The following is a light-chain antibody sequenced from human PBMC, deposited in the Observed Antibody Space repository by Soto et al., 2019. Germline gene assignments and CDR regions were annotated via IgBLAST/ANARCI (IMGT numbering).Light chain of an antibody. CDR3: SSFAGNNNLV. CDR1: SSDVGGYNY. CDR2: EVS. Sequence: QSALTQPPSASGSPGQSVTISCTGTSSDVGGYNYVSWYQQHPGTAPKLMISEVSKRPSGVPDRFSGSKSGNTASLTVSGRQAEDEADYYCSSFAGNNNLVFGGGTKLTVL. V-gene: IGLV2-8*01. J-gene: IGLJ2*01.